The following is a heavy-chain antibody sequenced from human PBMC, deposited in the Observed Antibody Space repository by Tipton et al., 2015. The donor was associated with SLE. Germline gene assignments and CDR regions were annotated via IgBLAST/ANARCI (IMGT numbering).Heavy chain of an antibody. V-gene: IGHV4-61*09. Sequence: TLSLTCIVSGASISSSNYYWSWIRQPAGKGLEWIGHIYTGGSTNYNPSLKSRVTISIDMSKSQFSLKLSSLTASDTAVYYCARGRYYYDSGSLGFDYWGQGTLVTVSS. CDR3: ARGRYYYDSGSLGFDY. CDR2: IYTGGST. CDR1: GASISSSNYY. D-gene: IGHD3-10*01. J-gene: IGHJ4*02.